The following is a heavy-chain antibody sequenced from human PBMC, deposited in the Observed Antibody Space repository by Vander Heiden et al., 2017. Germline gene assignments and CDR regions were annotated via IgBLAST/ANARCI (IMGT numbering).Heavy chain of an antibody. V-gene: IGHV1-18*01. D-gene: IGHD6-19*01. Sequence: QVQLVQSGAEVKKPGASVKVPCKASGYTFTSYGISWVRQAPGQGLEWMGWISAYNGNTNEAQKLQGRVTMTTDTSTSTAYMEMRRMRSEDTAVYYFAKGGSSGWYVMDYWRQGTMVTVYS. J-gene: IGHJ4*02. CDR1: GYTFTSYG. CDR2: ISAYNGNT. CDR3: AKGGSSGWYVMDY.